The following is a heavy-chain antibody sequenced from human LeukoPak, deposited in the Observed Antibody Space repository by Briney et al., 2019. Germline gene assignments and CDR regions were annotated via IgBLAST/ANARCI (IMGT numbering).Heavy chain of an antibody. D-gene: IGHD5-24*01. Sequence: SETLSLTCTVSGGSISSSSYYWGWIRQPPGKGLEWIGSLDYSGSTYYNPSLKSRVTISVDTSKNQFSLKLSSVTAADTAVYYCARQRRDGYSDYWGQGTLVTVSS. J-gene: IGHJ4*02. CDR1: GGSISSSSYY. CDR2: LDYSGST. V-gene: IGHV4-39*01. CDR3: ARQRRDGYSDY.